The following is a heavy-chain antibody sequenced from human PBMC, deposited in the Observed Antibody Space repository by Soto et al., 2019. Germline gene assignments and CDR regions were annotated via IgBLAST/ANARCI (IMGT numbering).Heavy chain of an antibody. D-gene: IGHD3-10*01. Sequence: GGSLRLSCEASGFTFSSYSMNWVRQAPGKGLEWVSSISSSSSYIYYADSVKGRFTISRDNAKNSLYLQMNSLRAEDTAVYYCARGPLWFGELSYFDYWGQGTLVTVSS. CDR2: ISSSSSYI. CDR3: ARGPLWFGELSYFDY. J-gene: IGHJ4*02. CDR1: GFTFSSYS. V-gene: IGHV3-21*01.